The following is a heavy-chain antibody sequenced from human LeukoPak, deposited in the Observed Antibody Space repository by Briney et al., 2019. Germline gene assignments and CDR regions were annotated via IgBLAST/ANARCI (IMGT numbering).Heavy chain of an antibody. Sequence: GGSLRLSCAASGFSFENYNMNWVRQAPGKGLEWVSAFSGSGDSTGYADSVKGRFTISRDNAKNSLYLQMNSLRAEDTALYYCVRRQGSGYYFGIDYWGQGTLVTVSS. J-gene: IGHJ4*02. CDR1: GFSFENYN. CDR2: FSGSGDST. V-gene: IGHV3-20*04. CDR3: VRRQGSGYYFGIDY. D-gene: IGHD3-22*01.